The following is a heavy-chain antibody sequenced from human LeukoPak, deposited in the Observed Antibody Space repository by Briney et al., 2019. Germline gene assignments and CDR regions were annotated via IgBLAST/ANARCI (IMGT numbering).Heavy chain of an antibody. J-gene: IGHJ5*02. Sequence: SETLSLTCTVSGGSMSSYYWSWIRQPPGKGLEWIGYIYHSGTTNYNPSLKSRVTISVDKSRKQFSLKLNSVTAADTAVYYCARDEGYCSSTSCYRLGWFDPWGQGTLVTVSS. CDR2: IYHSGTT. CDR3: ARDEGYCSSTSCYRLGWFDP. D-gene: IGHD2-2*02. CDR1: GGSMSSYY. V-gene: IGHV4-59*01.